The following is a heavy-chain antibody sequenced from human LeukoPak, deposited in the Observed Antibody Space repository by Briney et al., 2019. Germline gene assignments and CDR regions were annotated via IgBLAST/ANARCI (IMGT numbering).Heavy chain of an antibody. V-gene: IGHV4-38-2*02. Sequence: PSETLSLTCTVSGYSISSGYYWGWIRQPPGKGLEWIGSIYHGGSTYYNPSLKSRVTISVDTSKNQFSLKLSSVTAADTAVYYCARARLTYSGYDYIDYWGQGTLVTVSS. J-gene: IGHJ4*02. CDR1: GYSISSGYY. D-gene: IGHD5-12*01. CDR3: ARARLTYSGYDYIDY. CDR2: IYHGGST.